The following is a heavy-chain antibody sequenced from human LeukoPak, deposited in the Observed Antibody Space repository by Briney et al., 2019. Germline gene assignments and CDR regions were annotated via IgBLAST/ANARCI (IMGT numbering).Heavy chain of an antibody. CDR2: INPNSGGT. D-gene: IGHD1-26*01. V-gene: IGHV1-2*02. Sequence: ASVKVSCKASGYTFTGYYMHWVRQAPGQGLEWMGWINPNSGGTNYAQKFQGRVTMTRDTSISTAYMELSRLRSDDTAVYYCARQDRGSYARHFDYWGQGTLVTVSS. CDR1: GYTFTGYY. J-gene: IGHJ4*02. CDR3: ARQDRGSYARHFDY.